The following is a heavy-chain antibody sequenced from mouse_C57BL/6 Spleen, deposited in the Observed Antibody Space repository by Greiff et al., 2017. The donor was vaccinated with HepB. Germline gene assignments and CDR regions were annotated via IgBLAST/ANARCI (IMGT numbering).Heavy chain of an antibody. CDR1: GYTFTDYY. CDR3: ARDRDSNHPYYAMDY. D-gene: IGHD2-5*01. V-gene: IGHV1-19*01. Sequence: VQLQQSGPVLVKPGASVKMSCKASGYTFTDYYMNWVKQSHGKSLEWIGVINPYNGGTSYNQKFKGKATLTVDKSSSTAYMELNSLTSEDSAVYYCARDRDSNHPYYAMDYWGQGTSVTVSS. J-gene: IGHJ4*01. CDR2: INPYNGGT.